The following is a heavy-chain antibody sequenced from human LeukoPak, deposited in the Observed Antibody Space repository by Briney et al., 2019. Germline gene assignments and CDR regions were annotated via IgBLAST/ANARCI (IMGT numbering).Heavy chain of an antibody. J-gene: IGHJ4*02. D-gene: IGHD3-10*01. CDR3: ARDRAWELLPDLYYFDY. CDR1: GYTFTGYY. CDR2: ISPYNGDT. Sequence: ASVKVSCKASGYTFTGYYMHWVRQAPGQGLEWMGWISPYNGDTNYAQKLQGRVTMTTDTSTSTAYMEMRSLRSDDTAVYYCARDRAWELLPDLYYFDYWGQGTVVTVAS. V-gene: IGHV1-18*04.